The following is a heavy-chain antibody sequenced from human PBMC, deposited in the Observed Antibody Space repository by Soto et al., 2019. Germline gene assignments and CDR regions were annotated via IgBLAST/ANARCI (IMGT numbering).Heavy chain of an antibody. CDR1: GGSFSGYY. V-gene: IGHV4-34*01. CDR2: INHSGST. CDR3: ARGVHWLLYYFDY. Sequence: QVQLQQWGAGLLKPSETLSLTCAVYGGSFSGYYWSWIRQPPGKGLDWIGEINHSGSTNYNPSLKSRVTISVDTSKNQFSLKLSSVTAADTAVYYCARGVHWLLYYFDYWGQGTLVTVSS. D-gene: IGHD3-9*01. J-gene: IGHJ4*02.